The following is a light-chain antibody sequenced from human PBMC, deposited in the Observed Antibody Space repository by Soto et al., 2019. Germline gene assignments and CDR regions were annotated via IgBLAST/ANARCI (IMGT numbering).Light chain of an antibody. CDR1: QTISMW. CDR2: DAS. CDR3: QQYDTYPWT. V-gene: IGKV1-5*01. J-gene: IGKJ1*01. Sequence: DLEMTQSPSTLSASVGDRVTITCRASQTISMWLAWYQQKPGKAPKFLIYDASTLESGVPSRFSGSGYGTEFTLTISSLQPDDFATYYCQQYDTYPWTFGQGTKVDI.